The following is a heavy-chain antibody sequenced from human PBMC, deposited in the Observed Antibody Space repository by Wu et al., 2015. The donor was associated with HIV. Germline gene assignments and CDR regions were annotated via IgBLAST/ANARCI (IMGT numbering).Heavy chain of an antibody. CDR2: IIPFFGTP. CDR3: ARDGPDGFNPAXKWFDP. J-gene: IGHJ5*02. V-gene: IGHV1-69*05. CDR1: GGTFSDYA. Sequence: QVQLVQSGAEVKKPGSSVKVSCKTSGGTFSDYAINWVRQAPGQGLEWMGGIIPFFGTPNYAQKFQGRVTITTDESMTTAYMELNNLRSEDTAVYYCARDGPDGFNPAXKWFDPGARDPGHRLL. D-gene: IGHD5-24*01.